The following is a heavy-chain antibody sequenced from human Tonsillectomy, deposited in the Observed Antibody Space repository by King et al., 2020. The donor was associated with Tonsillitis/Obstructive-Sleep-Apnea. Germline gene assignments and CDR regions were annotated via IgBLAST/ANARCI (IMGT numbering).Heavy chain of an antibody. J-gene: IGHJ4*02. Sequence: QLVQSGAEVKKPGASVKVSCKASGYTFTTYGISWVRQAPGQGLEWMGWISAYNGDTNYAQKLQDRVTMTTDTPTSTAYMEVRSLRSDDTAVYYCARDSRSHYYDTSGYYTFEYWGQGTLATVSS. CDR1: GYTFTTYG. V-gene: IGHV1-18*01. D-gene: IGHD3-22*01. CDR3: ARDSRSHYYDTSGYYTFEY. CDR2: ISAYNGDT.